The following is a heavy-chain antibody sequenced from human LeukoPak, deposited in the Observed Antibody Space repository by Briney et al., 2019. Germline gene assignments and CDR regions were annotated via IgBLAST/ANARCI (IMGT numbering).Heavy chain of an antibody. J-gene: IGHJ3*02. V-gene: IGHV3-49*03. D-gene: IGHD3-10*01. CDR1: GFTFGAYG. CDR2: IRSKTYGGTA. CDR3: SRGLGSGNPVDI. Sequence: GSLRLSCAASGFTFGAYGMSWFRQAPGKGLEWVGFIRSKTYGGTAEYAASVKGRFTISRDDSKSTAYLQMNSLKAEDTAVYYCSRGLGSGNPVDIWGQGTMVTVS.